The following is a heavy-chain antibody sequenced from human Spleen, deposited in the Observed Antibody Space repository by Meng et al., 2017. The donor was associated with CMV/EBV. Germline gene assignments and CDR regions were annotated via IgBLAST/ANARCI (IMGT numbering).Heavy chain of an antibody. CDR2: INHSGST. CDR3: AREVIGRFGNWFDP. Sequence: QVQLQQWGAGLLKPSEPLSLTCAVYGGSFSGYYWSWIRQPSGKGLEWIGEINHSGSTNYNPSLKSRVTMSVDTSKNQFSLKLSSVTAADTAVYYCAREVIGRFGNWFDPWGQGTLVTVSS. D-gene: IGHD2/OR15-2a*01. J-gene: IGHJ5*02. V-gene: IGHV4-34*01. CDR1: GGSFSGYY.